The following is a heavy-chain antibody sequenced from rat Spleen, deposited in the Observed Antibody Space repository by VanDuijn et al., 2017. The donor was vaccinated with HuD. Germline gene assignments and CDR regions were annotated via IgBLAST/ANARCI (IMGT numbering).Heavy chain of an antibody. CDR1: GFTFSDYY. Sequence: EVQLVESGGGLVQPGRSLKLSCAASGFTFSDYYMAWVRQAPKKGLEWVATISYDGSSTNYRDSVKGRFTISRDNAKSTLYLQMDSLRSEDTATYYCARRHYGYTDYFDSWGQGVMVTVSS. CDR2: ISYDGSST. J-gene: IGHJ2*01. D-gene: IGHD1-11*01. CDR3: ARRHYGYTDYFDS. V-gene: IGHV5-7*01.